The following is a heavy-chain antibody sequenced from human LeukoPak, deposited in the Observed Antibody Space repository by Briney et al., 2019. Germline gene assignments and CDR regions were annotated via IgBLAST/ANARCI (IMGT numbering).Heavy chain of an antibody. CDR1: GFTFSSYD. CDR2: ICTAGDT. J-gene: IGHJ4*02. Sequence: GGSLRLSCAASGFTFSSYDMHWVRQAPGKGLEWVSAICTAGDTYYPGSVKGRFTITRENAKNSLYLQMNSLRADDSALYYCVRDRGRASVDYWGQGTLVTVSS. V-gene: IGHV3-13*01. CDR3: VRDRGRASVDY. D-gene: IGHD1-26*01.